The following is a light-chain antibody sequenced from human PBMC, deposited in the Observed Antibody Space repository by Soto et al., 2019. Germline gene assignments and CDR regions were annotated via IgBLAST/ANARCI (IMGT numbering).Light chain of an antibody. CDR2: GAS. CDR1: QSVSSNY. CDR3: QQYGGSPIFT. Sequence: EIVLTQSPGTLSLSPGERATLSCRASQSVSSNYLAWYQFKVGQAPRLLIYGASNRPTGIPDRFSGSGSGTYFTLTISRLEPEDSAVYFCQQYGGSPIFTFGPGTKLDIK. V-gene: IGKV3-20*01. J-gene: IGKJ3*01.